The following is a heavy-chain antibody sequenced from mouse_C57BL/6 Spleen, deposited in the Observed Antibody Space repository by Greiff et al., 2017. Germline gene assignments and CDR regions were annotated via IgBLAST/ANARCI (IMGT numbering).Heavy chain of an antibody. J-gene: IGHJ3*01. V-gene: IGHV14-3*01. Sequence: EVQLQQSVAELVRPGASVKLSCTASGFNIKNTYMHWVKQRPEQGLEWIGRIDPANGNTKYAPKFQGKATITADTSSNTAYLQLSSLTSEDTAIYYCASPYYDGSSSFAYWGQGTLVTVSA. CDR3: ASPYYDGSSSFAY. CDR1: GFNIKNTY. D-gene: IGHD1-1*01. CDR2: IDPANGNT.